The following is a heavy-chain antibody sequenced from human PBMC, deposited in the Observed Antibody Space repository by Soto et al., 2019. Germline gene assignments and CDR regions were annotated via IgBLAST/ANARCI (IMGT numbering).Heavy chain of an antibody. Sequence: GGSLRLSCAASGFTFDDYAMSWVRQAPGKGLEWVSVIYSGGSTSYADSVKGRFTISRDGSKNTVYLQMNSLRAEDTAVYYCARDVGVWGRGTTVTVSS. CDR3: ARDVGV. J-gene: IGHJ6*04. CDR2: IYSGGST. CDR1: GFTFDDYA. V-gene: IGHV3-66*01.